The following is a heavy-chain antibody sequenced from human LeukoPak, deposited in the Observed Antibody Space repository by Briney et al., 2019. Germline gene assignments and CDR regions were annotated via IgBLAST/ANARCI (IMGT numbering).Heavy chain of an antibody. CDR1: GGSISSYY. CDR3: ARDHGYCSGGSCPYWFDP. D-gene: IGHD2-15*01. CDR2: IYYSGST. Sequence: SETLSLTCTVSGGSISSYYWSWIRQPPGKGLEWIGYIYYSGSTNYNPSLKSRVTISVDTSKNQFSLKLSSVTAADTAVYYCARDHGYCSGGSCPYWFDPWGQGTLVTVSS. J-gene: IGHJ5*02. V-gene: IGHV4-59*01.